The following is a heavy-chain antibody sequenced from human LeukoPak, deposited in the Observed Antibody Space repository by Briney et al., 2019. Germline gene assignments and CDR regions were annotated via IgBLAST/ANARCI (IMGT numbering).Heavy chain of an antibody. CDR1: GFTFSSYG. CDR3: AKDRVVSREPAAFDV. V-gene: IGHV3-30*02. Sequence: GGALRLSCAASGFTFSSYGMHGVRQAPGKGLEWVAFIRYDGSNKYYTDSVKGRFTISRDNSKNTVHLQMNSLRAEDTAVYYCAKDRVVSREPAAFDVWGQGIMVTVSS. D-gene: IGHD2-15*01. J-gene: IGHJ3*01. CDR2: IRYDGSNK.